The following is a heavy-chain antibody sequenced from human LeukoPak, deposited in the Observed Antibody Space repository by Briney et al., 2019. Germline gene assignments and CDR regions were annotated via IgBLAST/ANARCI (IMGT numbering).Heavy chain of an antibody. Sequence: PGGSLRLSCAVSGFILSSNYMTWVRQAPGKGVEWVSVIYSGGRTYYADSVKGRFTTSRDNSKNTLYLQMNSLRAEDTAVYYCARAPDGYEAFDIWGQGTMVTVSS. CDR1: GFILSSNY. J-gene: IGHJ3*02. CDR2: IYSGGRT. CDR3: ARAPDGYEAFDI. D-gene: IGHD3-22*01. V-gene: IGHV3-66*01.